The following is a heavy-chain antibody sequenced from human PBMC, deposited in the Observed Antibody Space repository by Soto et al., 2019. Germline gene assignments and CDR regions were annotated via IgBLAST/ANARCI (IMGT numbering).Heavy chain of an antibody. J-gene: IGHJ4*02. D-gene: IGHD6-19*01. CDR3: TRRPLSQQWLVEAGDY. CDR1: GFTFSGSA. V-gene: IGHV3-73*01. CDR2: IRSKANSYAT. Sequence: GGSLRLSCAASGFTFSGSAMHWVRQASGKGLEWVGRIRSKANSYATAYAASVKGRFTISRDDSKNTAYLQMNSLKTEDTAVYYCTRRPLSQQWLVEAGDYWGQGTLVTVSS.